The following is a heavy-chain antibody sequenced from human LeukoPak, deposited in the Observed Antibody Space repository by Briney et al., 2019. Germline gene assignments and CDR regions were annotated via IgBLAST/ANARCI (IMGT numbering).Heavy chain of an antibody. Sequence: GGSLRLSCAASGIKFNSYGMHWVRQAPREGPEWVAFIRYEGSNKHYADSVKGRFTISRDNSKNTLYLQMNSLRAEDTAVYYCAKDHLRYSRANLDYWGQGTLVTVPS. CDR2: IRYEGSNK. J-gene: IGHJ4*02. CDR1: GIKFNSYG. D-gene: IGHD5-18*01. V-gene: IGHV3-30*02. CDR3: AKDHLRYSRANLDY.